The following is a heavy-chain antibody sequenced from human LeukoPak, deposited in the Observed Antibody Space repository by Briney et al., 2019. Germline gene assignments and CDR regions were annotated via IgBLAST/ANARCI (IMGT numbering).Heavy chain of an antibody. CDR2: ISSSSSYI. V-gene: IGHV3-21*01. CDR1: GFTFSSYS. D-gene: IGHD3-16*02. Sequence: GGSLRLSCAASGFTFSSYSMNWVRQAPGKGLEWVSSISSSSSYIYYADSVKGRFTISRDNAKNSLYLQMNSLRAEDTAVYYCARDGSAGSYRAYWGQGTLVTVSS. J-gene: IGHJ4*02. CDR3: ARDGSAGSYRAY.